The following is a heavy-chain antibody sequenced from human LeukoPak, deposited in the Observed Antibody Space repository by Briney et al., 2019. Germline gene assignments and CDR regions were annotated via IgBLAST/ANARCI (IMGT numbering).Heavy chain of an antibody. D-gene: IGHD3-9*01. J-gene: IGHJ4*02. CDR2: IYYSGST. CDR3: ASRNDILTGYVFDF. V-gene: IGHV4-39*01. Sequence: SETLSLTCTVSGGSVSSSIYSWGWVRQPPGKGLEWIGSIYYSGSTSYNPSLKSRVTISVDTSKNQFSLKLTSVTAADTAVYYCASRNDILTGYVFDFWGQGTLVTVSS. CDR1: GGSVSSSIYS.